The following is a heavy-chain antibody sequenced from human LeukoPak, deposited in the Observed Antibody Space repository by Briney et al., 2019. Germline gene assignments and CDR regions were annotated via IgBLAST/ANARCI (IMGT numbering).Heavy chain of an antibody. D-gene: IGHD6-19*01. CDR3: AKNRHTIAVAGTAVFGGFDY. Sequence: GGSLRLSCAASGFTFSSYAMSWVRQAPGRGLEWVSAISGSGGSTYYADSVKGRFTISRDNSKNTLYLQMNSLRAEDTAVYYCAKNRHTIAVAGTAVFGGFDYWGQGTLVTVSS. J-gene: IGHJ4*02. CDR1: GFTFSSYA. V-gene: IGHV3-23*01. CDR2: ISGSGGST.